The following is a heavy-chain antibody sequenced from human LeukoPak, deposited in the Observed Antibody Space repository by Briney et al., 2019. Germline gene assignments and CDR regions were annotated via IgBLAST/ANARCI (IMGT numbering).Heavy chain of an antibody. V-gene: IGHV4-34*01. J-gene: IGHJ5*02. Sequence: SETLSLTCAVYGGPFSGYYWSWIRQPPGKGLEWIGEINHSGSTNYNPSLKSRVTISVDTSKNQFSLKLSSVTAADTAVYYCARGRDFWSGGNWFDPWGQGTLVTVSS. CDR2: INHSGST. D-gene: IGHD3-3*01. CDR1: GGPFSGYY. CDR3: ARGRDFWSGGNWFDP.